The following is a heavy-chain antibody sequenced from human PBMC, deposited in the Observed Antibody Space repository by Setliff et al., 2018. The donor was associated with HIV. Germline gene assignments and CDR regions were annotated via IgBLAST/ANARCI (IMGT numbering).Heavy chain of an antibody. J-gene: IGHJ4*02. CDR1: GYTFTSHG. D-gene: IGHD6-19*01. CDR3: ARGEAVAGRGAPPSFDY. V-gene: IGHV1-18*01. CDR2: ISAYNGNT. Sequence: GSVKVSCKDSGYTFTSHGISWVRQAPGEGLEWMGWISAYNGNTAQAQEFQGRLSMTTDTSTSTAYMELRSLRSDDTAVYYCARGEAVAGRGAPPSFDYWGQGTLVTVSS.